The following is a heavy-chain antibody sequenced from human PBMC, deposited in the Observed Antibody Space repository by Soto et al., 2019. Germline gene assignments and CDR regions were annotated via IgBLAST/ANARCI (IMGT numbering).Heavy chain of an antibody. CDR3: ARGVRSVTYFDS. CDR2: TYYSGST. Sequence: SETLSLTCTVSGGSISNYYWSWIRQPPGKRLEWIGYTYYSGSTNYNPSLRSRVTISVDTSKNQFSLNLSSVTAADTAVYFWARGVRSVTYFDSWGQETLVTVSS. V-gene: IGHV4-59*01. J-gene: IGHJ4*02. D-gene: IGHD4-17*01. CDR1: GGSISNYY.